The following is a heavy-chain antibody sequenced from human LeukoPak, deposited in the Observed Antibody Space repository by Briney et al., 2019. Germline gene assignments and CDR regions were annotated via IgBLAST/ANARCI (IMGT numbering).Heavy chain of an antibody. J-gene: IGHJ4*02. D-gene: IGHD3-10*01. CDR2: INPNSGGT. CDR3: ARGPRLLWFGEF. V-gene: IGHV1-2*02. Sequence: ASVRVSCKASGYTFTGHYMHWVRQAPGQGLEWMGWINPNSGGTNYAQKFQGRVTMTRDTSISTAYMELSSLRSDDTAVYYCARGPRLLWFGEFWGQGTLVTVSS. CDR1: GYTFTGHY.